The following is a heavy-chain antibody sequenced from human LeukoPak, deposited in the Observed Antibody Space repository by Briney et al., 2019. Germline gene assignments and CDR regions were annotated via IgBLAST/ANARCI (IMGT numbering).Heavy chain of an antibody. CDR2: IYYSGST. D-gene: IGHD1-26*01. CDR1: GGSISSYL. J-gene: IGHJ4*02. V-gene: IGHV4-59*01. Sequence: PSETLSLTCTVSGGSISSYLWSWIRQPPGKGLEWIGYIYYSGSTDYNPSLKSRVTILVDTSKNQFSLKVSSVTAADTAVYYCARGQYSGSCFDNWGQGSLVTVSS. CDR3: ARGQYSGSCFDN.